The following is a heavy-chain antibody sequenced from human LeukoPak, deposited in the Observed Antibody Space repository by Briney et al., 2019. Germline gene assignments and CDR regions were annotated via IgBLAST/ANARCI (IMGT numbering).Heavy chain of an antibody. CDR2: IIPIFGTA. V-gene: IGHV1-69*05. D-gene: IGHD6-13*01. CDR1: GGTFSSYA. J-gene: IGHJ5*02. CDR3: ARDWEYSSSWYVSGFDP. Sequence: GSSVKVSCKASGGTFSSYAISWVRQAPGQGLEWMGRIIPIFGTANYAQKFQGRATITTDESTSTAYMELSSLRSEDTAVYYCARDWEYSSSWYVSGFDPWGQGTLVTVSS.